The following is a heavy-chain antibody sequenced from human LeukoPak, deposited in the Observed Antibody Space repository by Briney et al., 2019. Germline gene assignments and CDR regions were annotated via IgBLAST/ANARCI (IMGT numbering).Heavy chain of an antibody. CDR1: GFTFSTYS. Sequence: AGGSLRLSCAASGFTFSTYSMSWVRQAPGKGLEWVSYISSISSIIYYADSVKGRFTISRDNVRNSLYLQMNSLRAEDTAVYYCARDAAVTALKDWGQGTLVTVSS. CDR3: ARDAAVTALKD. D-gene: IGHD4-17*01. V-gene: IGHV3-48*01. J-gene: IGHJ4*02. CDR2: ISSISSII.